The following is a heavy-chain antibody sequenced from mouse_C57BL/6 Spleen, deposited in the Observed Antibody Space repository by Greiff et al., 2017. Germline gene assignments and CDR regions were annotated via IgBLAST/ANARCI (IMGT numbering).Heavy chain of an antibody. V-gene: IGHV1-52*01. J-gene: IGHJ2*01. D-gene: IGHD1-1*01. CDR1: GYTFTSYW. Sequence: VQLQQPGAELVRPGSSVKLSCKASGYTFTSYWLHWVKQRPIQGLEWIGNIDPSDSETHYNQKFKDKATLTVDKSSSTAYMQLSSLTSEDSAVYYCERWITTIAFGYWGQGTTLTVSS. CDR2: IDPSDSET. CDR3: ERWITTIAFGY.